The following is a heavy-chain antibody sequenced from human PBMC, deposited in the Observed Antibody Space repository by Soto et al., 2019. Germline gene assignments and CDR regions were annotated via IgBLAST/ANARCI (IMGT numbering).Heavy chain of an antibody. V-gene: IGHV3-74*01. CDR1: GFTFSTHR. CDR2: INSDGSAT. D-gene: IGHD2-8*01. J-gene: IGHJ4*02. Sequence: HPGGYLRLSCAAPGFTFSTHRMFWALQAPGKGLVWVSRINSDGSATSYADSVKGRFTISRDNAKNTLYLQMNSLRAEDTAVYYCSSDIGDVRTFWGQRT. CDR3: SSDIGDVRTF.